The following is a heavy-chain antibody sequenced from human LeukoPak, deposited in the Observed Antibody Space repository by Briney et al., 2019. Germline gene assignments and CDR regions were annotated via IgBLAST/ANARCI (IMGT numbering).Heavy chain of an antibody. CDR3: ARDSVAAAGPALDY. D-gene: IGHD6-13*01. CDR2: INHSGST. J-gene: IGHJ4*02. Sequence: SETLSLTCAVYGGSFSGYYWSWIRQPPGKGLEWIGEINHSGSTNYNPSLKSRVTISVDTSKNQFSLKLSSVTAADTAVYYCARDSVAAAGPALDYWGQGTLVTVSS. CDR1: GGSFSGYY. V-gene: IGHV4-34*01.